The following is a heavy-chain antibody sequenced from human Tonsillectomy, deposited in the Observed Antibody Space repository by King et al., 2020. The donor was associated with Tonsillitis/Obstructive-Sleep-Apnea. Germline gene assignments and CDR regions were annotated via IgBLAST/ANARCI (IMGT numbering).Heavy chain of an antibody. J-gene: IGHJ4*02. CDR1: GGSISSYY. Sequence: QLQESGPGLVKPSETLSLTCSVSGGSISSYYWSWIRQPPGKGLEWIGYIYYSGSTNYNPSLKSRVTISVDTSKNQFSLKLSSVTAADTAVYYCASRLYSGSYSHPFDYWGQGTLVTVSS. CDR3: ASRLYSGSYSHPFDY. V-gene: IGHV4-59*08. CDR2: IYYSGST. D-gene: IGHD1-26*01.